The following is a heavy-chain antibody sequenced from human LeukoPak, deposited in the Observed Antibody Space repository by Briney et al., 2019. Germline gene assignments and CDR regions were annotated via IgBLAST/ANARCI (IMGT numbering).Heavy chain of an antibody. Sequence: SETLSLTCTVSGGSISSYYWSWIRQPPGKGLEWIAYISDIGSINYNPSLKSRVTISVDTSKNQFSLKLSSVTAADTAVYYCARDSVGYTFDYWGQGTPVTVSS. D-gene: IGHD5-18*01. CDR3: ARDSVGYTFDY. V-gene: IGHV4-59*01. CDR1: GGSISSYY. J-gene: IGHJ4*02. CDR2: ISDIGSI.